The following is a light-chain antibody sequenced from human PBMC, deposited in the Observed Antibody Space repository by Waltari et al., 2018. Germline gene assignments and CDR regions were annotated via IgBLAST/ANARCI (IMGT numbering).Light chain of an antibody. Sequence: QVVVTQEPSLTVSPGGTVTLTCGSSTGAVTSGHYPYWFQQEPGQAPRTLIYDTSNKHSWTPARFSGSLLGGKAALTLSGAQHEDEAAYYCLLSYSDFVVFGGGTKLTVL. CDR2: DTS. V-gene: IGLV7-46*01. CDR1: TGAVTSGHY. CDR3: LLSYSDFVV. J-gene: IGLJ2*01.